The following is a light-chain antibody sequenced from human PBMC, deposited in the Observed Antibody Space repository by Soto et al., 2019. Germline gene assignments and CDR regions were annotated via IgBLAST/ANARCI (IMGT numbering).Light chain of an antibody. CDR1: SSDVGGYDY. V-gene: IGLV2-14*01. J-gene: IGLJ3*02. CDR2: GVS. CDR3: SSYASRSTWV. Sequence: QSALTQPASVSGSPGQSITIYCTGTSSDVGGYDYVSWYQQHPGKAPKLMIYGVSNRPSGVSNRFAGSKSGNTASLTISGLQAEDEADYFCSSYASRSTWVFGGGTKLTVL.